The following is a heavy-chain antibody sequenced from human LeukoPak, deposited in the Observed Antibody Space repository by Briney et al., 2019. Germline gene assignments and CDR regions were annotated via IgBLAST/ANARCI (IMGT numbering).Heavy chain of an antibody. J-gene: IGHJ4*02. CDR3: ARDRSVATITVTFDY. V-gene: IGHV1-2*02. CDR2: INPNSGGT. D-gene: IGHD5-12*01. Sequence: ASVKVSCKASGYTFTGYYMHWVRQAPGQGLEWMGWINPNSGGTNYAQKFQGRVTMTRDTSISTAYMELSRLRSDDTAVYYCARDRSVATITVTFDYWGQGTLVTVSS. CDR1: GYTFTGYY.